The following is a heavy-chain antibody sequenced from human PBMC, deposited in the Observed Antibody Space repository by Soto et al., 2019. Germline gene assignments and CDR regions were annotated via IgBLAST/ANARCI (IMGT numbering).Heavy chain of an antibody. J-gene: IGHJ6*02. V-gene: IGHV4-34*01. CDR3: ARLYGYCISSSCHGHYAMDV. D-gene: IGHD2-2*01. CDR1: GGSFSGYY. CDR2: INHSGST. Sequence: SETLSLTCAVYGGSFSGYYWSWIRQPPGKGLEWIGEINHSGSTNYNPSLKSRVTISVDTSKNQFSLKLSSVTAADTAVYYCARLYGYCISSSCHGHYAMDVWGQGTTVT.